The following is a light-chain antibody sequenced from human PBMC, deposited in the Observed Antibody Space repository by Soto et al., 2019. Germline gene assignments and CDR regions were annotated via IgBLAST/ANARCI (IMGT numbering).Light chain of an antibody. J-gene: IGLJ2*01. Sequence: QSALTQPASVSVSPGQSITISCTGTSSDVGGYNYVSWYQQHPGKAPKLMIYNVSNRPSGVSNRFSGSKSGNTASLPISGLQAEDEGHYYCSSFTSTNTVLFGGGTKVTVL. CDR3: SSFTSTNTVL. V-gene: IGLV2-14*01. CDR1: SSDVGGYNY. CDR2: NVS.